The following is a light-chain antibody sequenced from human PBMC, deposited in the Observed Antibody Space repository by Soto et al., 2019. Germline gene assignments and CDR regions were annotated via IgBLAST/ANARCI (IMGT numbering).Light chain of an antibody. V-gene: IGKV3-20*01. J-gene: IGKJ1*01. CDR1: QSVSNTY. CDR3: ELYGSSRWT. Sequence: EIVLTQSPDTLSLFPGERATLSCRASQSVSNTYLAWYQQKPGQAPRPLISAASTRATGTPDRFSGSGSGTDFTLTISRLEPEDFAISYCELYGSSRWTFGPGT. CDR2: AAS.